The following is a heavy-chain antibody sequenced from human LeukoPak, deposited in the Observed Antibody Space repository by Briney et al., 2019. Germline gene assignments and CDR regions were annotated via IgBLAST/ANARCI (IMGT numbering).Heavy chain of an antibody. J-gene: IGHJ4*02. CDR2: IYYSGST. CDR1: GGSISSGSYY. Sequence: PSETLSLTCTVSGGSISSGSYYWGWIRQPPGKGLEWIGSIYYSGSTYYNPSLKSRVTISVDTSKNQFSLKLSSVTAADTAVYYCARGNYEYVWGGIDDWGQGTLVTVSS. CDR3: ARGNYEYVWGGIDD. V-gene: IGHV4-39*01. D-gene: IGHD3-16*01.